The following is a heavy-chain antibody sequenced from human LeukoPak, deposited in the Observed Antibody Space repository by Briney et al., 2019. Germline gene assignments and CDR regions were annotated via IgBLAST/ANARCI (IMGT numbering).Heavy chain of an antibody. CDR2: ISYDGSNK. V-gene: IGHV3-30*18. D-gene: IGHD6-19*01. Sequence: PGGSLRLSCAASGFTFSSSYGMYWVRQAPGKGLEWVAVISYDGSNKYYADSVKGRFTISRDNSKNTLYLQMSSLRAEDSAVYYCAKGITVAIRSAFDMWGQGTMVTVSS. J-gene: IGHJ3*02. CDR1: GFTFSSSYG. CDR3: AKGITVAIRSAFDM.